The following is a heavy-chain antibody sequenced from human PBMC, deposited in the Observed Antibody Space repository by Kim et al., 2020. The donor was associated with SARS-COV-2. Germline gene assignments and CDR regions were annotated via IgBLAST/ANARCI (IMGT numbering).Heavy chain of an antibody. J-gene: IGHJ4*02. CDR3: SLDWNDGSDY. CDR1: GFTFSGSA. Sequence: GGSLRLSCAASGFTFSGSAMHLVRQASGKGLEWVGRIRSKANSYATAYAASVKGRFTISRDDSKNTAYLQMNSLKTEDTAVYYCSLDWNDGSDYWGQGTLVTVSS. V-gene: IGHV3-73*01. D-gene: IGHD1-1*01. CDR2: IRSKANSYAT.